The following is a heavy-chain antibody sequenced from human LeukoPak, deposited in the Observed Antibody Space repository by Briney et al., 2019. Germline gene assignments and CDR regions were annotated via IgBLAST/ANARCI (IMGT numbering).Heavy chain of an antibody. D-gene: IGHD3-10*01. Sequence: GGSLRLSCAASGFAFDDYAMHWVRQAPGKGLERVSGIAWYTGNTGYADSVKGRFTISRDNAENSLYLQMNSLRAEDTALYYCAKDMNSYGSGSSYNPWGPFDSWGQGTLVTVSS. CDR2: IAWYTGNT. V-gene: IGHV3-9*01. CDR1: GFAFDDYA. J-gene: IGHJ4*02. CDR3: AKDMNSYGSGSSYNPWGPFDS.